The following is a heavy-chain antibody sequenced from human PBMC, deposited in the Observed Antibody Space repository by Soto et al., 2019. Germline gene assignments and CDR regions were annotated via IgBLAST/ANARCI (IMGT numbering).Heavy chain of an antibody. J-gene: IGHJ3*01. CDR1: GFTFSTYT. CDR3: TRDGEPL. D-gene: IGHD3-3*01. Sequence: DAQLVESGGGLVKPGGSLRLACEASGFTFSTYTLNWVRQAPGKGLEWVSSISTSGDSTYYEDSLRGRFTISRDNARASLYLQLDSLRVEDTAMYYCTRDGEPLWGQGTRVTVSS. V-gene: IGHV3-21*04. CDR2: ISTSGDST.